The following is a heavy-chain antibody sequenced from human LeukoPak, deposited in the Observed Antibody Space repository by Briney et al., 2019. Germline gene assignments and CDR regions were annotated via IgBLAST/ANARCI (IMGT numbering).Heavy chain of an antibody. CDR3: ASLVVVPAAINYYYYGMDV. J-gene: IGHJ6*02. D-gene: IGHD2-2*01. Sequence: GVSLRLSCAASGCTFSSYSMNWVRQAPGKGLEGVSSISSSSSYIYYADSVKGRFTISRDNAKNSLYLQMNSLRAEDTAVYYCASLVVVPAAINYYYYGMDVWGQGTTVTVSS. CDR2: ISSSSSYI. V-gene: IGHV3-21*01. CDR1: GCTFSSYS.